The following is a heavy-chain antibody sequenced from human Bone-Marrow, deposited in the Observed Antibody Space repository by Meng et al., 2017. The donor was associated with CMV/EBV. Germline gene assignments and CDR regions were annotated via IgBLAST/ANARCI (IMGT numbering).Heavy chain of an antibody. J-gene: IGHJ2*01. CDR2: IIPMFGTA. Sequence: QVQLVQSGAEVKKPGSSVKVSCKASGDTFSRYGVSWVRQAPGRGLEWMGGIIPMFGTANYAQSFQGRLTITADESRTTAYMELRSLRFDDTAVYYCARDASAVDWYFDLWGRGTLVTVSS. CDR1: GDTFSRYG. CDR3: ARDASAVDWYFDL. D-gene: IGHD2-15*01. V-gene: IGHV1-69*12.